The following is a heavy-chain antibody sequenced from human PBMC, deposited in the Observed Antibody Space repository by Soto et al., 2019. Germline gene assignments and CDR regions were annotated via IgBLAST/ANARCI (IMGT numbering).Heavy chain of an antibody. Sequence: QITLKESGPTLVKPTQTLTLTCTFSGFSLSTSGVGVGWIRQPPGKALEWLALIYWDDDKRYSPSLKSRLTSPQDPLNNQVGPNMAHQEPGDTATYYCAHRRRGSYFDYWGQGTLVTVSS. J-gene: IGHJ4*02. V-gene: IGHV2-5*02. CDR3: AHRRRGSYFDY. D-gene: IGHD3-16*01. CDR2: IYWDDDK. CDR1: GFSLSTSGVG.